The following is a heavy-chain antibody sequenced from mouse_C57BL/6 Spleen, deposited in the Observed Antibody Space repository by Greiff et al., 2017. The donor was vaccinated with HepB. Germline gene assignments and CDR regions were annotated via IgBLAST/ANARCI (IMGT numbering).Heavy chain of an antibody. V-gene: IGHV1-64*01. D-gene: IGHD1-1*01. CDR1: GYTFTSYW. CDR2: IHPNSGST. CDR3: YGSSYPYYAMDY. Sequence: VQLQQPGAELVKPGASVKLSCKASGYTFTSYWMHWVKQRPGQGLEWIGMIHPNSGSTNYNEKFKSKATLTVDKSSSTAYMQLSSLTSEDSAVYYCYGSSYPYYAMDYWGQGTSVTVSS. J-gene: IGHJ4*01.